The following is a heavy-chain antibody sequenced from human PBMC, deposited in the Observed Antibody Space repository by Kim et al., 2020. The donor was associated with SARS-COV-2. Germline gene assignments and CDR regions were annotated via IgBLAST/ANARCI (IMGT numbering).Heavy chain of an antibody. J-gene: IGHJ4*02. Sequence: YADYVKGRFTIPRDNSKNTLYLQMNSLRAEDTAVYYCARAQVVPAASDLDYWGQGTLVTVSS. V-gene: IGHV3-33*01. D-gene: IGHD2-2*01. CDR3: ARAQVVPAASDLDY.